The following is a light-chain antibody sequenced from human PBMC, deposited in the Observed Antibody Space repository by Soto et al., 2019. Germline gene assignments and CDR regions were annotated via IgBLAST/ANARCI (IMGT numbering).Light chain of an antibody. Sequence: QSALTQPASVSGSPGQSITISCTGTSRDVGIYNYVSWYQQHPGKAPKLIIYDVSNRPSGVSNRFSGSKSGNTASLTISGLQAEDEAEYYCSSYTSSSTLYVFATGTKLTVL. V-gene: IGLV2-14*01. J-gene: IGLJ1*01. CDR1: SRDVGIYNY. CDR2: DVS. CDR3: SSYTSSSTLYV.